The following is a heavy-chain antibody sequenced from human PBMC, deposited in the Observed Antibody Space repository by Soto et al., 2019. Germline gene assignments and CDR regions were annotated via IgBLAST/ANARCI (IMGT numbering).Heavy chain of an antibody. CDR2: IFYHGDT. J-gene: IGHJ4*02. CDR3: ARETTSGWATGGLLEY. D-gene: IGHD6-19*01. V-gene: IGHV4-59*11. CDR1: GNSIINHC. Sequence: QVQLQESGPGLVKPSETLSLTCTVSGNSIINHCWSWIRQRPGKGLEWMGYIFYHGDTIYNPSFERRVNMSVDTSKDHFSLRLRSVTAADTAVYFCARETTSGWATGGLLEYWGQGSLVTVSS.